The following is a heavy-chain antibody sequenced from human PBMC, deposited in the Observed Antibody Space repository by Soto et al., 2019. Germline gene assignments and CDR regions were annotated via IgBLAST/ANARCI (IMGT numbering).Heavy chain of an antibody. J-gene: IGHJ2*01. CDR2: INPSGSVT. CDR1: GFTFSTYG. D-gene: IGHD5-12*01. Sequence: EVQLLETGGGLVQPGGSLRLSCAASGFTFSTYGMTWVRLAPGRGLEYVSAINPSGSVTYYPDSLKGRLTISRDNSKNTLYVQMNSLRAEDTAIYYCGKTARGGGNGDWYFDLWGRGTLVTVST. V-gene: IGHV3-23*05. CDR3: GKTARGGGNGDWYFDL.